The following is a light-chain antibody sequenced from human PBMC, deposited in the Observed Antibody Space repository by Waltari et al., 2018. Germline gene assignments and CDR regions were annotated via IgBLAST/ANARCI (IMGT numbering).Light chain of an antibody. Sequence: QTVVTQEPSLSVSPGGTVTLTCALSSGSVSSTSFVSWYQQSPGQTPRTLVYKANIRSSGVPDLFSGSIFGNKAALIITGAQADDESDYFCLVYMGSGIWVFGGGTKLTVL. CDR3: LVYMGSGIWV. V-gene: IGLV8-61*01. J-gene: IGLJ3*02. CDR2: KAN. CDR1: SGSVSSTSF.